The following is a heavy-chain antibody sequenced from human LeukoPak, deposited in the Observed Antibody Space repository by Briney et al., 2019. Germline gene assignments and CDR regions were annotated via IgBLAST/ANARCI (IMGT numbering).Heavy chain of an antibody. J-gene: IGHJ4*02. CDR3: SKISTWSRGFDF. D-gene: IGHD2-8*02. CDR1: GLTFGGYA. Sequence: GGSLRLSCSGSGLTFGGYAVSWFRQVPGKGLEWVGFIRSKGFGGTTEFAATVKGRFSISRDDSKGIAYLQMNSLKSEDTAVYFCSKISTWSRGFDFWGQGTLVTVSS. V-gene: IGHV3-49*03. CDR2: IRSKGFGGTT.